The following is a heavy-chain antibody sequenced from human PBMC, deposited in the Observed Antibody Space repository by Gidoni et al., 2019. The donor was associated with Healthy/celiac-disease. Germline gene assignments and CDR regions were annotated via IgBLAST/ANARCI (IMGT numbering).Heavy chain of an antibody. CDR3: ARRGSISGVS. D-gene: IGHD3-16*01. CDR1: GGSISSSSYH. V-gene: IGHV4-39*01. Sequence: QLQLQQSGSGLVKPSETLSLTCTVSGGSISSSSYHWGWIRQPPGTGLEWIGSVYYSGSTYYNPSLKSRVTISVDTSKNQFALKLSSVTAADTAVYYCARRGSISGVSWGQGTLVTVSS. CDR2: VYYSGST. J-gene: IGHJ4*02.